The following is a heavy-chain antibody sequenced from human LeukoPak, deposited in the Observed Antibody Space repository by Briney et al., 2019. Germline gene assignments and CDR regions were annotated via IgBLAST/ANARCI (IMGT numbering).Heavy chain of an antibody. D-gene: IGHD2-2*01. CDR1: GFTFSSYA. J-gene: IGHJ4*02. CDR2: ISGSGGST. Sequence: GGSLRLSCAASGFTFSSYAMSWVRQAPGKGLEWVSAISGSGGSTYYADSVKGRFTISRDNSKNTLYLQMNSLRAEGTAVYYCAKGLYCSSTSCYEDYFDYWGQGTLVTVSS. CDR3: AKGLYCSSTSCYEDYFDY. V-gene: IGHV3-23*01.